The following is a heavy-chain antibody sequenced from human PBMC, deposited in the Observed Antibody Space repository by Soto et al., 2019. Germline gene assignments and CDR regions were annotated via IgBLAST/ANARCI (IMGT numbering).Heavy chain of an antibody. V-gene: IGHV3-33*01. CDR1: GFTFSSYG. CDR2: IWYDGSNK. D-gene: IGHD4-17*01. Sequence: ESGGGVVQPGRSLRLSCAASGFTFSSYGMHWVRQAPGKGLEWVAVIWYDGSNKYYADSVKGRFTISRDNSKNTLYLQMNSLRAENTAVYYCARSSTTLAKKFDYWGQGTLVTVSS. J-gene: IGHJ4*02. CDR3: ARSSTTLAKKFDY.